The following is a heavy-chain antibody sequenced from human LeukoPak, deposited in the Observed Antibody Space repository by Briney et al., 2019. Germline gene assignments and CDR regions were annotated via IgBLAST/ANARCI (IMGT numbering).Heavy chain of an antibody. J-gene: IGHJ4*02. V-gene: IGHV3-15*01. Sequence: SGGSLRLSCAASGFTFSSYAMNWVRQAPGKGLEWVGRIKSKAHGGTIEYAAPVKGRFTISRDDSKNTLYLQMNSLKTEATAVYYCTTDGVGVEGATYDNWGQGTLVSVSS. D-gene: IGHD1-26*01. CDR1: GFTFSSYA. CDR3: TTDGVGVEGATYDN. CDR2: IKSKAHGGTI.